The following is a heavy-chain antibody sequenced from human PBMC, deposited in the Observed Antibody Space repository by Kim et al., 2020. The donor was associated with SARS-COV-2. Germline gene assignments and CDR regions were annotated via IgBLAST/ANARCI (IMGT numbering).Heavy chain of an antibody. J-gene: IGHJ6*03. CDR1: GGSFSGYY. CDR2: INHSGST. CDR3: ARGLPVTTLFYYYYYMDV. V-gene: IGHV4-34*01. D-gene: IGHD4-4*01. Sequence: SETLSLTCAVYGGSFSGYYWSWIRQPPGKGLEWIGEINHSGSTNYNPSLKSRVTISVDTSKNQFSLKLSSVTAADPAVYYCARGLPVTTLFYYYYYMDVWGKGTTVTVSS.